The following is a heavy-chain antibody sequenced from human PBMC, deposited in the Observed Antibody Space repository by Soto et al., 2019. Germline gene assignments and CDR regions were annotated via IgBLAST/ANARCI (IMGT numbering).Heavy chain of an antibody. CDR1: GYTFTSYG. CDR2: ISAYNGNT. V-gene: IGHV1-18*01. Sequence: QVQLVQSGAEVKKPGASVKVSCKASGYTFTSYGISWVRQAPGQGLEWMGWISAYNGNTNYAQKLQGRVTMTTDTATSTAYMELRSLRSDDTAVYYCAIVTKPDSCRGGSCYPAFAIGGQGTMVTVSS. CDR3: AIVTKPDSCRGGSCYPAFAI. J-gene: IGHJ3*02. D-gene: IGHD2-15*01.